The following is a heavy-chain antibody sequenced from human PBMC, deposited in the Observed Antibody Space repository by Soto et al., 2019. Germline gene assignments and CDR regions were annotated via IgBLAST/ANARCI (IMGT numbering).Heavy chain of an antibody. Sequence: EVQLVESGGAWVEPGGSFRLSFAASGFTFNNAGMSWVRQAPGRGLDWVGRIDGGKTDFAAPVEGRFTFSRDDSRNTLFLQMNSLKTEDTGVYYCTSNAAAKVGTLSYWGQGTLVTVSS. CDR1: GFTFNNAG. J-gene: IGHJ4*02. D-gene: IGHD1-26*01. CDR3: TSNAAAKVGTLSY. CDR2: IDGGKT. V-gene: IGHV3-15*02.